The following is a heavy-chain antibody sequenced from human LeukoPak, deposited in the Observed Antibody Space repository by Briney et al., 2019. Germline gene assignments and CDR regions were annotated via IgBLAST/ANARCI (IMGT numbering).Heavy chain of an antibody. D-gene: IGHD5-24*01. V-gene: IGHV5-51*01. CDR2: IYPGDSDT. CDR1: GYSFTSYW. Sequence: GESLKIFCKGSGYSFTSYWIGWVRQMPGKGLEWMGIIYPGDSDTRYSPSFQGQVTISADKSISTAYLQWSSLKASDTAMYYCARLTTYDVEMATVGAFDIWGQGTMVTVSS. J-gene: IGHJ3*02. CDR3: ARLTTYDVEMATVGAFDI.